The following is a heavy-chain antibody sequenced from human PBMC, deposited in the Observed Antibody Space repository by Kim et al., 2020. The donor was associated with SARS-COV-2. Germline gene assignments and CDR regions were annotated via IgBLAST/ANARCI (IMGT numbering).Heavy chain of an antibody. Sequence: SETLSLTCTVSGYSISTYYWGWIRQPPGNGLEWIGYIYSSGHTNYNPSLRSRVTISIDTSKNQLSLNLRSVTAADTAVYYCARRGDAYEADYWGQGTLVTVSS. V-gene: IGHV4-59*01. CDR3: ARRGDAYEADY. CDR1: GYSISTYY. CDR2: IYSSGHT. D-gene: IGHD3-10*01. J-gene: IGHJ4*02.